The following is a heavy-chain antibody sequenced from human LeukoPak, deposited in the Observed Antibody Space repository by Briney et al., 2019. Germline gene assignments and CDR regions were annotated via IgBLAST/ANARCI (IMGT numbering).Heavy chain of an antibody. J-gene: IGHJ3*02. Sequence: SETLSLTCAVYGDSFSGYYWSWIRQPPKKGLEWIGEINHSGSTSYNPSLESRVTVSVDTSKNQVSLRLTSVTAADTAVYYCARDLDYFDSSGYFFDIWGQGTMVTVSS. D-gene: IGHD3-22*01. CDR1: GDSFSGYY. CDR3: ARDLDYFDSSGYFFDI. V-gene: IGHV4-34*01. CDR2: INHSGST.